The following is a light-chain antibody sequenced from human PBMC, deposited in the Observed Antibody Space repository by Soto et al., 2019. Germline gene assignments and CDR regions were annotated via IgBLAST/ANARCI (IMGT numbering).Light chain of an antibody. J-gene: IGKJ1*01. CDR1: QSINNN. CDR3: QQYNNWPQT. CDR2: GAS. V-gene: IGKV3-15*01. Sequence: VMTQAPATLSVSPGERATLSCRASQSINNNVAWYQLKVGQAPRLLIYGASTRATGIPARFSGSGSGTEFTLTISSLQSEDCAEYHCQQYNNWPQTFGRGTKVEFK.